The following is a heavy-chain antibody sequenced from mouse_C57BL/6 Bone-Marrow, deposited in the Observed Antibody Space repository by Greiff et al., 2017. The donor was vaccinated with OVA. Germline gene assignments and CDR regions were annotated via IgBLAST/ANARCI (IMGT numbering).Heavy chain of an antibody. J-gene: IGHJ3*01. CDR1: GYTFTSYW. CDR2: IYPGSGST. CDR3: ARWDYYGRGSWFAY. V-gene: IGHV1-55*01. D-gene: IGHD1-1*01. Sequence: QVQLQQPGAELVKPGASVKMSCKASGYTFTSYWITWVKQRPGQGLEWIGDIYPGSGSTNYNEKFKSKATLTVDTSSNTAYMQLSSLTSEDSAVYYCARWDYYGRGSWFAYWGQGTLVTVSA.